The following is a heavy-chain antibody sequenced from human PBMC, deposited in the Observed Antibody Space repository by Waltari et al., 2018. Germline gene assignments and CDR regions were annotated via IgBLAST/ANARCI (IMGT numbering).Heavy chain of an antibody. V-gene: IGHV4-34*01. CDR2: INYSGST. CDR1: GGSFSGYY. J-gene: IGHJ5*01. CDR3: ARGGYSGYEPRRWFDS. D-gene: IGHD5-12*01. Sequence: QVQLQQWGAGLLKPSETLSPTCVVDGGSFSGYYWSWIRQPPEKGLEWIGEINYSGSTQYNPSRKRRVTISIDTSKNQFSLNLRSVTAADMGVYYCARGGYSGYEPRRWFDSWGQGTLVTVAS.